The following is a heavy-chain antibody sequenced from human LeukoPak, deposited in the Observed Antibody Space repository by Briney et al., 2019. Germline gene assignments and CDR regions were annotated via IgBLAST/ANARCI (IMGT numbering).Heavy chain of an antibody. Sequence: SVKVSCKASGGIFSSYAISWVRQAPGQGLEWMCVIIPIFGTANYAQKFQGRVTITTDESTSTAYMELSSLRAEDTTVYYCARDSSSSIFDYWGQGTLVTVSS. CDR3: ARDSSSSIFDY. D-gene: IGHD6-6*01. CDR1: GGIFSSYA. V-gene: IGHV1-69*05. J-gene: IGHJ4*02. CDR2: IIPIFGTA.